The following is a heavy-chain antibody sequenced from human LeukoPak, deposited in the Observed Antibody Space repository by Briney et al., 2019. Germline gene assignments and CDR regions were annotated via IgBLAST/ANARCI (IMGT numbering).Heavy chain of an antibody. D-gene: IGHD6-6*01. CDR2: LCRSGEYK. J-gene: IGHJ6*02. V-gene: IGHV3-23*01. CDR1: GFRFTDYS. CDR3: VKNRPCETCLPMDA. Sequence: GGSLRLSCAASGFRFTDYSMSCVRQAPGKGREWVSGLCRSGEYKYYADSVKRRFTISRDNSKDTVSLQMNSLRAEDSAIYFCVKNRPCETCLPMDAWGQGTTVTVSS.